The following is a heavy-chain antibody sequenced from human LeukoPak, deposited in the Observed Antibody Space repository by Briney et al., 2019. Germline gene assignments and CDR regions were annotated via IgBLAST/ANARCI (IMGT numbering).Heavy chain of an antibody. CDR3: ARVSLWFGELLWAFDI. Sequence: PGGSLRLSCAASGFTFSSYEMNWVRQAPGKGLEWVSYISSSGSTIYYADSVKGRFTISRDNAKNSLYLQTNSLRAEDTAVYYCARVSLWFGELLWAFDIWGQGTMVTVSS. D-gene: IGHD3-10*01. V-gene: IGHV3-48*03. CDR1: GFTFSSYE. CDR2: ISSSGSTI. J-gene: IGHJ3*02.